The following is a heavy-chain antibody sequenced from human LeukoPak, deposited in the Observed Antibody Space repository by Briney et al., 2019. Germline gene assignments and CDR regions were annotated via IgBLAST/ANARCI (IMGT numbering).Heavy chain of an antibody. CDR2: ISYDGTNI. V-gene: IGHV3-30-3*02. CDR1: GFTFSTYA. D-gene: IGHD3-16*01. Sequence: GGSLRLSYAASGFTFSTYAMHWVRQAPGKGLEWVAVISYDGTNIFYADSVKGRFTISRDNSKNTLYLQMNSLRPEDTAVYYCAKSPTRWGAEGSFDIWGQGTMVTVSS. J-gene: IGHJ3*02. CDR3: AKSPTRWGAEGSFDI.